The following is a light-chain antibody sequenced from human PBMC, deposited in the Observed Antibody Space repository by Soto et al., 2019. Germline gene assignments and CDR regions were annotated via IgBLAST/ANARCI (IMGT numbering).Light chain of an antibody. CDR1: SSNIGSNY. CDR2: RNS. J-gene: IGLJ2*01. Sequence: SVLTQPPSASGTPGQRVTISCSGSSSNIGSNYVYWYQQLPGTVPQLLIYRNSERPSGVPDRFSGSKSGTSAPLAISGLRSEDEADYYCAAWDDSLSGVVFGGGTKVTVL. CDR3: AAWDDSLSGVV. V-gene: IGLV1-47*01.